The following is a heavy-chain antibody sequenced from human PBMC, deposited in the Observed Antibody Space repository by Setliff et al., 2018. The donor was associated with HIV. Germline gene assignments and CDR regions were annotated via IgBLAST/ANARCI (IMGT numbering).Heavy chain of an antibody. V-gene: IGHV4-59*11. CDR1: GATIHYHY. D-gene: IGHD1-1*01. Sequence: PSETLSLTCSVSGATIHYHYWSWIRQSPGEGLEWIGYVDYSGDAEYNPSLQSRATISRDPSKNQVSLKLNSATAADTAVYYCTRGPGGTVPKPVEAFDVWGQGALVTVSS. CDR2: VDYSGDA. CDR3: TRGPGGTVPKPVEAFDV. J-gene: IGHJ3*01.